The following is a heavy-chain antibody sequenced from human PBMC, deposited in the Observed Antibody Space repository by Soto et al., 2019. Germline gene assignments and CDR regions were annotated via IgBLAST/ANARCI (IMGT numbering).Heavy chain of an antibody. CDR1: GFTFSGFG. D-gene: IGHD4-17*01. CDR3: ARGRGGSYGGNSAHFDI. J-gene: IGHJ3*02. CDR2: IWYDGSKK. V-gene: IGHV3-33*01. Sequence: QVQLVESGGGVVQPGTSLRLCCEASGFTFSGFGMHWVRQAPGKGLEWVAVIWYDGSKKYYADCVKGRFTISRHNSKNALYLQMNSVRAEDTAVYYCARGRGGSYGGNSAHFDIWGQGTLVTVSS.